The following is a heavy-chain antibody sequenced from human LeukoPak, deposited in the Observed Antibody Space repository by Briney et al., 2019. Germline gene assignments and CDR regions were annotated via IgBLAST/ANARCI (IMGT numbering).Heavy chain of an antibody. Sequence: ASVKVSCKASGYTFTGYYMHWVRQAPGQGLEWMGWINPNSGGTNYAQKFQGRVTMTRDTSISTAYMELSGLRSDDTAVYYCARPSDDCGGDCYYRWGQGTLVTVSS. V-gene: IGHV1-2*02. CDR2: INPNSGGT. CDR1: GYTFTGYY. D-gene: IGHD2-21*02. J-gene: IGHJ4*02. CDR3: ARPSDDCGGDCYYR.